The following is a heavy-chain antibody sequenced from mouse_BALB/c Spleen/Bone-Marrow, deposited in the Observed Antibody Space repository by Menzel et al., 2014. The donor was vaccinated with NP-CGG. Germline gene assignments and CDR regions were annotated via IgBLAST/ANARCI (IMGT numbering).Heavy chain of an antibody. J-gene: IGHJ3*01. CDR2: INYSGFT. CDR3: AREDNYAFAY. V-gene: IGHV3-2*02. D-gene: IGHD1-3*01. CDR1: GCSITSDYA. Sequence: DVQLQESGPGLVKPSQSLSLTCTVTGCSITSDYAWNWIRQFPGNKLEWMGYINYSGFTTYNPSLKSRISIIRDTSKNQFFLQLNSVTTGDTATYYCAREDNYAFAYWGQGTLVTVSA.